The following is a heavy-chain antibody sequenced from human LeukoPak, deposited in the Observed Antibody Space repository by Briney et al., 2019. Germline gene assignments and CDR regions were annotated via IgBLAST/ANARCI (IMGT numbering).Heavy chain of an antibody. V-gene: IGHV3-43*01. CDR3: AAAPYFSIGIFDY. CDR1: GITFDDYA. Sequence: PGGPLRFSCAAPGITFDDYAMHWVRKAPGKGLECVSLISWDGDSTYYSDPVKGRFTISRDNNKNSLYLQMNSLRTEDTALYYCAAAPYFSIGIFDYWGQGTLVTVSS. D-gene: IGHD2-2*01. J-gene: IGHJ4*02. CDR2: ISWDGDST.